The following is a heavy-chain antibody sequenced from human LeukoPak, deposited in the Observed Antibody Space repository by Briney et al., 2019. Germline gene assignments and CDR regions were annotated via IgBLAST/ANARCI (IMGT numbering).Heavy chain of an antibody. CDR2: IYYSGGT. Sequence: PSETLSLTCTVSGGSISSYYWSWIRQPPGKGLEWIGYIYYSGGTNYNPSLKSRVTISVDTSKNQFSLKLSSVTAADTAVYYCARGMYSSGLVDYWGQGTLVIVSS. CDR1: GGSISSYY. J-gene: IGHJ4*02. CDR3: ARGMYSSGLVDY. D-gene: IGHD6-19*01. V-gene: IGHV4-59*01.